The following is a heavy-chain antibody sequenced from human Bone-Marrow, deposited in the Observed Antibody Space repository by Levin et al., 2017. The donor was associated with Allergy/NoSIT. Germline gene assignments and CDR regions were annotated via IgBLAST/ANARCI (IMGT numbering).Heavy chain of an antibody. D-gene: IGHD3-10*01. Sequence: SGPTLVKPTQTLTLTCTFSGFSLSTSGVGVGWIRQPPGKALEWLALIYWDDDKRYSPSLKSRPTITKDTTKNQVVLTMTNMDPVDTGTYYCAHRARAPDGSGSYPYWGQGILVTVSS. V-gene: IGHV2-5*02. J-gene: IGHJ4*02. CDR3: AHRARAPDGSGSYPY. CDR2: IYWDDDK. CDR1: GFSLSTSGVG.